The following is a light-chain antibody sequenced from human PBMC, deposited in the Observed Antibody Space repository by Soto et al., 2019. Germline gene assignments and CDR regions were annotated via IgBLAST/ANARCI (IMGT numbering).Light chain of an antibody. J-gene: IGKJ2*01. Sequence: DIQMTQSPSSLSASVGDRVTITCRASQSISSHLNWYQQKPGKAPKLLIYAASSLQSGVPSRFSGSGSGTDFTLTISSLQPDDFATYYCQQSSSTPLTFGQGTKLEIK. V-gene: IGKV1-39*01. CDR1: QSISSH. CDR3: QQSSSTPLT. CDR2: AAS.